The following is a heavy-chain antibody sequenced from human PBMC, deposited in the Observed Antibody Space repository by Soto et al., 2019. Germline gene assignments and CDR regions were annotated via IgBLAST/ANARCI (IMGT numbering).Heavy chain of an antibody. V-gene: IGHV3-21*01. CDR3: ARVWAYSSSWYPYYYDSSGYYSFDY. CDR1: GFTFSSYS. J-gene: IGHJ4*02. CDR2: ISSSSSYI. Sequence: LRLSCAASGFTFSSYSMNWVRQAPGKGLEWVSSISSSSSYIYYADSVKGRFTISRDNAKNSLYLQMNSLRAEDTAVYYCARVWAYSSSWYPYYYDSSGYYSFDYWGQGTLVTVSS. D-gene: IGHD3-22*01.